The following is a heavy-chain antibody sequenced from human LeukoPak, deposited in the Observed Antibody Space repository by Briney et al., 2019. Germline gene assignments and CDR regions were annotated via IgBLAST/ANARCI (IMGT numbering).Heavy chain of an antibody. CDR3: AREGRWIQLWFDY. CDR1: GFTFSSYA. D-gene: IGHD5-18*01. J-gene: IGHJ4*02. CDR2: ISYDVSNK. Sequence: GGSLRLSCAASGFTFSSYAMHWVRQAPGKGLEWVAVISYDVSNKYYADSVKGRFTISRDNSKNTLYLQMNSLRAEDTAVYYCAREGRWIQLWFDYWGQGTLVTVSS. V-gene: IGHV3-30*04.